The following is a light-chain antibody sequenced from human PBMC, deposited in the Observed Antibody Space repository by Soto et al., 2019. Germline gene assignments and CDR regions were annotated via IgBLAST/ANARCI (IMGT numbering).Light chain of an antibody. CDR2: DAS. CDR1: QGISSY. J-gene: IGKJ1*01. Sequence: AIRMTQSPSSFSASTGDRVTITCRASQGISSYLAGYQQKPGKAPKLLIYDASNLETGVPSRFSGSGSGTDFTFTISSLQPEDFATYYCQQANSFPWTFGQGTKVDIK. V-gene: IGKV1-8*01. CDR3: QQANSFPWT.